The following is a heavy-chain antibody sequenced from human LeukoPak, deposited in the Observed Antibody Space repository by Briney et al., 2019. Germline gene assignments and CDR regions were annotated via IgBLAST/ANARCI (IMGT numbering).Heavy chain of an antibody. D-gene: IGHD5-18*01. CDR3: ASSDGSGYSYGYLFDY. V-gene: IGHV3-66*01. J-gene: IGHJ4*02. Sequence: GGSLRLSCAASGFTVSSNYMSWVRQAPGKGLEWVSVIYSGGGTYYADSVKGRFTISRDDSKNTLYLQMNSLRAEDTAVYYCASSDGSGYSYGYLFDYWGQGTLVTVSS. CDR2: IYSGGGT. CDR1: GFTVSSNY.